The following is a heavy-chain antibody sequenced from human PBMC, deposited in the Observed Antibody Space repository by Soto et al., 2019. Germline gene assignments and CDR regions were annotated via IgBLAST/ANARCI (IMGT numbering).Heavy chain of an antibody. CDR2: IYYSGGT. Sequence: PSETLSLTCTVSGGSISSGGYYWSWIRQHPGKGLEWIGYIYYSGGTYYNPSLKSRVTISVDTSKNQFSLKLSSVTAADTAVYYCAREVLGYSSSWRYYYGMDVWGQGTTVTVS. CDR1: GGSISSGGYY. J-gene: IGHJ6*02. V-gene: IGHV4-31*03. D-gene: IGHD6-13*01. CDR3: AREVLGYSSSWRYYYGMDV.